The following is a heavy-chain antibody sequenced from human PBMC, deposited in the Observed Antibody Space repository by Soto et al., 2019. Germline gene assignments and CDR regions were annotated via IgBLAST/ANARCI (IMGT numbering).Heavy chain of an antibody. CDR3: ARVAMTPEYYFDY. V-gene: IGHV4-59*01. Sequence: SETLSLTCTVSGGSISSYYWSWIRQPPGKGLEWIGYIYYSGSTNYNPSLKSRVTISVDTSKNQFSLKLSSVTAADTAVYYCARVAMTPEYYFDYWGQGTLVTVS. D-gene: IGHD4-4*01. CDR2: IYYSGST. J-gene: IGHJ4*02. CDR1: GGSISSYY.